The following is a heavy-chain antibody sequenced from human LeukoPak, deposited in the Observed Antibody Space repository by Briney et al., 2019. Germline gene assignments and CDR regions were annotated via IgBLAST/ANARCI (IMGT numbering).Heavy chain of an antibody. J-gene: IGHJ4*02. D-gene: IGHD3-10*01. Sequence: GGSLRLSCAASGFTFSSYSMNWVRQAPGKGLEWVSSISSSSSYIYYADSVKGRFTISRDNAKNSLYLQMNSLRAEDTAVYYCARDKRITMVPGVDYWGQGTLVTVSS. CDR1: GFTFSSYS. CDR2: ISSSSSYI. CDR3: ARDKRITMVPGVDY. V-gene: IGHV3-21*01.